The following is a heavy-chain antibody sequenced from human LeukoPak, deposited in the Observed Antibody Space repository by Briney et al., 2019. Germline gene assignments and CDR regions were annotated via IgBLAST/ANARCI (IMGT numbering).Heavy chain of an antibody. V-gene: IGHV3-9*01. Sequence: GGSLRLSCAASGFTFSTYNMNWVRQAPGKGLEWVSGISWNSGSIGYADSVKGRFTISRDNAKNSLYLQMNSLRAEDTALYYCANSGSSTKEKALDYWGQGTLVTVSS. J-gene: IGHJ4*02. D-gene: IGHD1-26*01. CDR3: ANSGSSTKEKALDY. CDR1: GFTFSTYN. CDR2: ISWNSGSI.